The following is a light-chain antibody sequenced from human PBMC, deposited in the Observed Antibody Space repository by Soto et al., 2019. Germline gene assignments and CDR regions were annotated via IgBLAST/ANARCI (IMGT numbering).Light chain of an antibody. CDR2: DVS. J-gene: IGLJ1*01. Sequence: QSALTQPASVSGSPGQSITISCTGTSSDVGAYNYVSWYQQHPGKVPKLMIYDVSDRPSGVSNRFSGSKSGNTASLTISGLQAEDEADYYCSSFIRSNSSVFGTGTKVTVL. CDR1: SSDVGAYNY. CDR3: SSFIRSNSSV. V-gene: IGLV2-14*03.